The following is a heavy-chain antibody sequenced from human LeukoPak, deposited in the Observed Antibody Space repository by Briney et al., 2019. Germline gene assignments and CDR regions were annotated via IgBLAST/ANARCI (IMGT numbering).Heavy chain of an antibody. CDR1: GGSISNYY. CDR3: ARRISGDYGNWLDP. CDR2: VYHSGNT. V-gene: IGHV4-59*01. J-gene: IGHJ5*02. Sequence: SETLSLTCTVSGGSISNYYWNWIRQPPGKRLEWIGSVYHSGNTNYNPTLGSRVTMSVDTSKNQFSLKLNSVTATDTAVYYCARRISGDYGNWLDPWGQGTLVTVSS. D-gene: IGHD4-17*01.